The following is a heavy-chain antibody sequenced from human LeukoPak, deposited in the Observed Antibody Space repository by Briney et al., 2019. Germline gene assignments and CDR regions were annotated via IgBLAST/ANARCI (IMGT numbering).Heavy chain of an antibody. CDR3: ARDNYLDSGYDL. J-gene: IGHJ4*02. D-gene: IGHD5-12*01. CDR2: ISSSSSYI. Sequence: GGSLRLSCAASGFTFSSYSMYWVRQAPGKGLEWVSSISSSSSYIYYADSVKGRFTISRDNAKNSLYLQMNSLRAEDTAVYYCARDNYLDSGYDLWGQGTLVTVSS. V-gene: IGHV3-21*01. CDR1: GFTFSSYS.